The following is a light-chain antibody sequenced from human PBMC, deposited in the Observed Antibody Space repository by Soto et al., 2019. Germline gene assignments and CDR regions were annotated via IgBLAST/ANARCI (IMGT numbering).Light chain of an antibody. J-gene: IGKJ1*01. CDR1: QNINTW. CDR3: QQYNSYWT. CDR2: AAS. Sequence: DIQMTQAPSTLSASVGDRVTIACRPSQNINTWFSWHQQKPGKAPKLLIYAASTLQSGVPSRFSGSGSGTEFTLTISSLQPDDFATYYCQQYNSYWTFGQGTKVDIK. V-gene: IGKV1-5*03.